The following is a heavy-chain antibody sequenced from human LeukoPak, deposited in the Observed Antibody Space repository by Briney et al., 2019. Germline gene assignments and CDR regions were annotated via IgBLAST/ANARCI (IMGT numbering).Heavy chain of an antibody. Sequence: ASVKVSCKASGGTFSSYAISWVRQAPGQGLEWMGGIIPIFGTANYAQKFQGRVTITTDESTSTAYMEPSSLRSEDTAVYYCASTMIVVVITSGSFDYWGQGTLVTVSS. CDR3: ASTMIVVVITSGSFDY. D-gene: IGHD3-22*01. CDR2: IIPIFGTA. CDR1: GGTFSSYA. V-gene: IGHV1-69*05. J-gene: IGHJ4*02.